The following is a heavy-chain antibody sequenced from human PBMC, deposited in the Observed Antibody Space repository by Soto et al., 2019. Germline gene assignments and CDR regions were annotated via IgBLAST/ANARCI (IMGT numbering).Heavy chain of an antibody. Sequence: SETLSLTCTVSGGSMSSSNYYWGWIRQPPGKGLEWIGSIHYSGSTYYNPSLKSRVTISVDTSKNQFSLKLSSVTAADTAVYYCARVGGFGATTIDYWGQGTLVTVSS. CDR1: GGSMSSSNYY. V-gene: IGHV4-39*07. D-gene: IGHD3-10*01. CDR3: ARVGGFGATTIDY. J-gene: IGHJ4*02. CDR2: IHYSGST.